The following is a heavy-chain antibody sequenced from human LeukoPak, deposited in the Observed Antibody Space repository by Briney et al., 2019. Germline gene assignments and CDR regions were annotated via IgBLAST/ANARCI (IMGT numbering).Heavy chain of an antibody. D-gene: IGHD2-21*01. Sequence: ASVKVSCKTSGYTFTKYLIHWVRQAPGQGLEWMGTINPQGDITNYAQRFQGRITLTEDTSTSTVYMELSSLTSEYTAVYYCARPSYCVADNCGYWLDPWGPGTLVTVSS. V-gene: IGHV1-46*01. J-gene: IGHJ5*02. CDR1: GYTFTKYL. CDR3: ARPSYCVADNCGYWLDP. CDR2: INPQGDIT.